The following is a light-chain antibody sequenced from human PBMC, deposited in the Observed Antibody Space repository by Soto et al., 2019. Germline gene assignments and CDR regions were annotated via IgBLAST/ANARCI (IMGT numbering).Light chain of an antibody. V-gene: IGKV1-9*01. CDR2: AAS. J-gene: IGKJ3*01. Sequence: IQLTQSPSSLSASVGDRVTITCRASQSISRYLAWYQQKPEKAPKLLIHAASTLQSGVPSRFSGSGSGTDFTLTISSLQPEDFATYYCQQRETFGPGTKVDIK. CDR1: QSISRY. CDR3: QQRET.